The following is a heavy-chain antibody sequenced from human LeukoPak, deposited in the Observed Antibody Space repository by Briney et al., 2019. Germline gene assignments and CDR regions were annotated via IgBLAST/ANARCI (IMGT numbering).Heavy chain of an antibody. D-gene: IGHD2-2*01. V-gene: IGHV3-7*01. Sequence: WGSLRLSCAASGFTFSSYWMSWVRQAPGKGLEWVANIKQDGSEKYYVDSVKGRFTISRDNAENSLYLQMNSLRAEDTAVYYCARAPTVLVGYCSSSSCQADYWGQGTLVTVSS. CDR3: ARAPTVLVGYCSSSSCQADY. J-gene: IGHJ4*02. CDR1: GFTFSSYW. CDR2: IKQDGSEK.